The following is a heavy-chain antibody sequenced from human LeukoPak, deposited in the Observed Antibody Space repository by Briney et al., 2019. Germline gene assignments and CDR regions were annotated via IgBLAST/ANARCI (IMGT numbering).Heavy chain of an antibody. J-gene: IGHJ4*02. D-gene: IGHD4-17*01. CDR2: INQYGNET. Sequence: GGSLRLSCAPSGFTYGYYWMTWVRQAPGKGLEWVANINQYGNETYYVDSVKGRFFIFRDNVKNSLYLQMNRLRAEDTAVYYCARDYGDYWGQGTLVTVSS. CDR3: ARDYGDY. V-gene: IGHV3-7*01. CDR1: GFTYGYYW.